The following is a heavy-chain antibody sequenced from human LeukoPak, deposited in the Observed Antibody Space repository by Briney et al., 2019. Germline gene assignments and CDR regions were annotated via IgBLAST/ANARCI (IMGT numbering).Heavy chain of an antibody. D-gene: IGHD3-10*01. CDR3: ARDPGSYRYYYYGMDV. V-gene: IGHV4-59*01. CDR1: GGSISSYY. J-gene: IGHJ6*02. Sequence: KTSETLSLTCTVSGGSISSYYWSWIRQPPGKGLKWIGYIYYSGSTNYNPSLKSRVTISVDTSKNQFSLKLSSVTAADTAVYYCARDPGSYRYYYYGMDVWGQGTTVTVSS. CDR2: IYYSGST.